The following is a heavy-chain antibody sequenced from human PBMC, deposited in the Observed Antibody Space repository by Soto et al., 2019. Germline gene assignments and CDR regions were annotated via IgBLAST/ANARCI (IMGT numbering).Heavy chain of an antibody. CDR2: IYWDDDK. J-gene: IGHJ4*02. CDR3: AHRFDWYYFDY. V-gene: IGHV2-5*02. Sequence: SGPTLVNPTQTLTLTCTFSGFSLSPVEVGVGWIRQPPGKALEWLALIYWDDDKRYSPSLKSRLTITKDTSKNQVVLTMTNMDPVDTATYYCAHRFDWYYFDYWGQGTLVTVSS. CDR1: GFSLSPVEVG. D-gene: IGHD3-9*01.